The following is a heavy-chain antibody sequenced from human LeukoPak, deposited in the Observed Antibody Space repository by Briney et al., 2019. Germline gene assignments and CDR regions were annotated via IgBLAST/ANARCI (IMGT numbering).Heavy chain of an antibody. V-gene: IGHV4-59*12. CDR1: GGSISSYY. D-gene: IGHD4-4*01. J-gene: IGHJ4*02. Sequence: SETLSLTCTVSGGSISSYYWSWIRQPPGKGLEWIGYIYHSGSTYYNPSLKSRVTISVDRSKNQFSLKLSSVTAADTAVYYCARGATVTTFYFDYWGQGTLVTVSS. CDR3: ARGATVTTFYFDY. CDR2: IYHSGST.